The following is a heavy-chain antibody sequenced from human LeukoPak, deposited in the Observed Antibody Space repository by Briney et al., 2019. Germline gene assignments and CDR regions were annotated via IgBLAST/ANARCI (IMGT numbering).Heavy chain of an antibody. CDR1: GFSFSSYE. D-gene: IGHD7-27*01. Sequence: GSLRLSCVVSGFSFSSYEMNWVRQAPGKGLEWVSYINSVDSTMHYADSVKGRFTISRDNAKNSLYLQLNSLRAEDTAVYYCARVIWGRFDSWGQGTLVTVSS. CDR2: INSVDSTM. V-gene: IGHV3-48*03. J-gene: IGHJ5*01. CDR3: ARVIWGRFDS.